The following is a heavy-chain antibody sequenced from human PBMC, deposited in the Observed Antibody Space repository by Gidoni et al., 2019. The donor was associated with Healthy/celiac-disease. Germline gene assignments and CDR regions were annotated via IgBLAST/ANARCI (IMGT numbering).Heavy chain of an antibody. Sequence: QVQLVQSGAEVKKPGASVKVSCKASGYTFTSYYMHWVRQAPGQGLEWMGIINPSGGSTSYAQKFQGRVTMTRDTSTSTVYMELSSLRSEDTAVYYCARARPPNFDWLLSYFDYWGQGTLVTVSS. V-gene: IGHV1-46*01. CDR1: GYTFTSYY. CDR2: INPSGGST. CDR3: ARARPPNFDWLLSYFDY. J-gene: IGHJ4*02. D-gene: IGHD3-9*01.